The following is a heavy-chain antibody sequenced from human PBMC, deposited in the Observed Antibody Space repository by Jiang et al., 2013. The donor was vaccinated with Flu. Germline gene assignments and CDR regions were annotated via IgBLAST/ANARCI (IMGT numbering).Heavy chain of an antibody. Sequence: SGAEVKKPGASVKVSCRTSGYTFTNYGISWVRQVPGRGLEWMGWISTYSGHTDYEQNFQGRVTMTTDTSTNTAYMELRSLRSDDTGVYFCAREGYREIDNWGQGTLVTVSA. CDR3: AREGYREIDN. CDR2: ISTYSGHT. CDR1: GYTFTNYG. V-gene: IGHV1-18*04. D-gene: IGHD3-16*02. J-gene: IGHJ4*02.